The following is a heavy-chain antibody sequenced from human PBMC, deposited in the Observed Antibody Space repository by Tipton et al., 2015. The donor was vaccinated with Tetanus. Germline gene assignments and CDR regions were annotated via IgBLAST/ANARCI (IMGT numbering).Heavy chain of an antibody. J-gene: IGHJ1*01. D-gene: IGHD2-8*02. V-gene: IGHV4-4*02. CDR1: GGSIINTTW. CDR2: IFHSGTA. CDR3: AGVTAQRTELYFEH. Sequence: TLSLTCTVSGGSIINTTWLTWVRQPPGKGLEWLGDIFHSGTAYYSPSLKSRLTISLDKSNNHLSLKMTSVTAADTAVYYCAGVTAQRTELYFEHWGQGTQVTVSS.